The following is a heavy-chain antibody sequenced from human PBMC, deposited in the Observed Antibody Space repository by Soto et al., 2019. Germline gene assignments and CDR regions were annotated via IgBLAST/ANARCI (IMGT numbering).Heavy chain of an antibody. CDR3: AALRFLEWSSHAFDI. J-gene: IGHJ3*02. D-gene: IGHD3-3*01. CDR2: IYPGDSDT. CDR1: GYSFTSYW. V-gene: IGHV5-51*01. Sequence: GESLKISCKCSGYSFTSYWICWVRQMPGKGLEWMGIIYPGDSDTRYSPSFQGQVTISADKSISTAYLQWSSLKASDTAMYYCAALRFLEWSSHAFDIWGQGTMVTVSS.